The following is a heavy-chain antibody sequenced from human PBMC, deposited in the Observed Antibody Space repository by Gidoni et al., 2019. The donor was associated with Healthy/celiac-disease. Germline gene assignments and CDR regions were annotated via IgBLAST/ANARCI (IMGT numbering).Heavy chain of an antibody. CDR1: GFTFRSYR. Sequence: EVQLVVSGGGLVQPGGSLRLSCAAPGFTFRSYRMNWVRQAPGTGLEWVSYISSSSSTIYYADSVKGRFTISRDNAKNSLYLQMNSLRDEDTAVYYCARDGTYYYDSSGYYSYYYYGMDVWGQGTTVTVSS. D-gene: IGHD3-22*01. J-gene: IGHJ6*02. CDR3: ARDGTYYYDSSGYYSYYYYGMDV. V-gene: IGHV3-48*02. CDR2: ISSSSSTI.